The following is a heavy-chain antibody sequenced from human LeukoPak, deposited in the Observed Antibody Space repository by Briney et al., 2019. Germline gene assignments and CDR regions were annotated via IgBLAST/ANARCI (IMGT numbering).Heavy chain of an antibody. CDR3: ARGFGESLDADDAFDI. V-gene: IGHV1-2*02. J-gene: IGHJ3*02. D-gene: IGHD3-16*01. CDR2: INPNSGGT. Sequence: EASVKVSCKASGYTFTGYYMHWVRQAPGQGLEWMGWINPNSGGTNYAQKFQGRVTMTRDTSISTAYMELSRLRSDDTAVYYCARGFGESLDADDAFDIWGQGTMVTVSS. CDR1: GYTFTGYY.